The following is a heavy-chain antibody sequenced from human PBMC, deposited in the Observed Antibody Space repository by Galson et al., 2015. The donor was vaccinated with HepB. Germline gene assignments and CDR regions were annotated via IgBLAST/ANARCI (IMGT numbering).Heavy chain of an antibody. D-gene: IGHD2-21*02. CDR1: GFTFSSYW. CDR3: ARVGYDSVVVTAIFFDY. Sequence: SLRLSCAASGFTFSSYWMSWVRQAPGKGLEWVANIKQDGSEKYYVDSVKGRFTISRDNAKNSLYLQMNSLRAEDTAVYYCARVGYDSVVVTAIFFDYWGQGTLVTVSS. J-gene: IGHJ4*02. V-gene: IGHV3-7*03. CDR2: IKQDGSEK.